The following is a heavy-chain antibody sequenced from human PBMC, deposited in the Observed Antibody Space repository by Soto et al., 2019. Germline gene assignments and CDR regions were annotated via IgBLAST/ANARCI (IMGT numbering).Heavy chain of an antibody. J-gene: IGHJ4*02. CDR3: ARDGDVNTGFGKDY. V-gene: IGHV3-33*01. Sequence: GSLRLSCAASGFTFSSYGMHWVRQAPGKGLEWVAFIWHDGGNKFYAESVKGRFTIPRDNSKNTLYLQMTSLSAEDTAMYYCARDGDVNTGFGKDYWGQGTLVTVSS. CDR1: GFTFSSYG. D-gene: IGHD3-16*01. CDR2: IWHDGGNK.